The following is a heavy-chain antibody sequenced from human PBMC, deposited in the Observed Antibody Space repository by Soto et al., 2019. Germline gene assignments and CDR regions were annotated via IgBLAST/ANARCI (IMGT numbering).Heavy chain of an antibody. D-gene: IGHD3-3*01. Sequence: QVQLQESGPGLVKPSETLSLTCTVSGGSFSRYYLSWIRQPPGKGLEWIGYIYYSGSTNYNPSLKSRLTISVDTAKTQFSLKLRAVTAADTAVYYCARSVTILGLDPWGQGTLVAVSS. CDR3: ARSVTILGLDP. J-gene: IGHJ5*02. CDR1: GGSFSRYY. CDR2: IYYSGST. V-gene: IGHV4-59*01.